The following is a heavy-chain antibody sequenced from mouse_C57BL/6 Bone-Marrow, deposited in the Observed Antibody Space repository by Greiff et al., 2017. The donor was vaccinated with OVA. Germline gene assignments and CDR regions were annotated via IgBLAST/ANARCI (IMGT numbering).Heavy chain of an antibody. CDR3: ARYGNSYYFDD. V-gene: IGHV5-6*02. Sequence: DVMLVESGGDLVKPGGSLKLSCAASGFTFSSYGMSWVRQTPDKRLEWVATISSGGSYTSSPDSVKGRFTISRDNAKNTLYMQMSSLKSEDTAMYYCARYGNSYYFDDWGQGTTLTVSS. CDR2: ISSGGSYT. CDR1: GFTFSSYG. D-gene: IGHD2-10*02. J-gene: IGHJ2*01.